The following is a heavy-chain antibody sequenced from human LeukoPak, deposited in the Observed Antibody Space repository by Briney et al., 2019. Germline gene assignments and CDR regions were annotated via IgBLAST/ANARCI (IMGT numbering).Heavy chain of an antibody. J-gene: IGHJ3*02. CDR2: IKQDGSEK. CDR3: ARDSWSYSLRDAFDI. D-gene: IGHD1-26*01. V-gene: IGHV3-7*01. Sequence: GGSLRLSCAASGFTFSSYWMSWVRQAPGKGLEWVANIKQDGSEKYYVDSVKGRFTISRDNAKNSLYLQMNSLRAEDTAVYYCARDSWSYSLRDAFDIWGQGTMVTVSS. CDR1: GFTFSSYW.